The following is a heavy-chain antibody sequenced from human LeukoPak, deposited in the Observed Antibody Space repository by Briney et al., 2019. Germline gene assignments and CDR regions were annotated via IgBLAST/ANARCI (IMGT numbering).Heavy chain of an antibody. CDR1: GGSFSDYY. V-gene: IGHV4-34*01. J-gene: IGHJ6*03. CDR2: INHSGSP. CDR3: ARGRGGKPFGWFGELFYYYYYYMDV. D-gene: IGHD3-10*01. Sequence: SETLSLTCAVYGGSFSDYYWSWIRQPPGKGLEWIGEINHSGSPNYNPSLKSRVTISVDKSKNQFSLNLTSVTAADTAVYYCARGRGGKPFGWFGELFYYYYYYMDVWGKGTTVTISS.